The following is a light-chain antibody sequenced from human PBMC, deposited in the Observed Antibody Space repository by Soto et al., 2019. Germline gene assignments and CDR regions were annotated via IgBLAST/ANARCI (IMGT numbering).Light chain of an antibody. V-gene: IGLV2-14*01. CDR1: TSDVGSYNY. Sequence: QSALTQPASVSGSPGQSITISCTGTTSDVGSYNYVSWYQQHPGKAPKLMIYEVSNRPSGVSNRFSGSKSGNTASLTISGLQAEDEADYYCGSYTISSLWFGTGTKLTVL. J-gene: IGLJ1*01. CDR2: EVS. CDR3: GSYTISSLW.